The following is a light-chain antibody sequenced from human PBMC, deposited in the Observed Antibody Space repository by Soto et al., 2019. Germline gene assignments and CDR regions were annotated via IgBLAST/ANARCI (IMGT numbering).Light chain of an antibody. CDR2: AAS. Sequence: DIQMTQSPSSLSASVGDRVTITCRASQSMNSWLSWIQHKPGKAPKLLIYAASTLHSGVPSRFSGSGSGTHFTLTISSLQPEDFATYYCQQTYSVPFTFGPGTKVDVK. V-gene: IGKV1-39*01. CDR1: QSMNSW. CDR3: QQTYSVPFT. J-gene: IGKJ3*01.